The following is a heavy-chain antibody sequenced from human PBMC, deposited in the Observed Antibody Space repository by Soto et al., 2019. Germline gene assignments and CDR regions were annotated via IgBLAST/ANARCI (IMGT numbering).Heavy chain of an antibody. V-gene: IGHV3-23*01. CDR3: ANPWSIVPAAMKDY. CDR2: ISGSGGST. Sequence: GGSLRLSCAASGFTFSSYAMSWVRQAPGKGLEWVSAISGSGGSTYYADSVKGRFTISRDNSKNTLYLQMNSLRAEDTAVYYCANPWSIVPAAMKDYWGQGTLVTVSS. J-gene: IGHJ4*02. CDR1: GFTFSSYA. D-gene: IGHD2-2*01.